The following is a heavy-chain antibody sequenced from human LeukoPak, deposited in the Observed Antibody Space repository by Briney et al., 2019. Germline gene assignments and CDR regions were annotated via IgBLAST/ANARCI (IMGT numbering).Heavy chain of an antibody. CDR3: AKGRGSIAARHFDY. V-gene: IGHV3-23*01. CDR2: ISGSGGST. Sequence: PGGSLRLSCAASGFTFSSYAMSWVCQAPGKGLEWVSAISGSGGSTYYADSVKGRFTISRDNSKNTLYLQMNSLRAEDAAVYYCAKGRGSIAARHFDYWGQGTLVTVSS. D-gene: IGHD6-6*01. CDR1: GFTFSSYA. J-gene: IGHJ4*02.